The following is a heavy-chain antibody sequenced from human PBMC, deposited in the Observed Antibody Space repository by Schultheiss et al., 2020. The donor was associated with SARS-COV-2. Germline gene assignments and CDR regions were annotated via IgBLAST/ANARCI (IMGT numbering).Heavy chain of an antibody. CDR3: TRDNRLLGVDQYYMDV. CDR1: GFIFSSFW. V-gene: IGHV3-13*04. D-gene: IGHD3-3*01. J-gene: IGHJ6*03. CDR2: INTAGDT. Sequence: GESLKISCAASGFIFSSFWMHWVRQPTGKGLQWISTINTAGDTYYQDSVKGRFTISRENARNSLYLQMNSLRAGDTAVYYCTRDNRLLGVDQYYMDVWGKGTTVTVSS.